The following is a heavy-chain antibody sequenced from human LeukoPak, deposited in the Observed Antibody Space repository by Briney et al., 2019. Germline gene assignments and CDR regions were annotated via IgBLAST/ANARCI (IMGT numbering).Heavy chain of an antibody. J-gene: IGHJ3*02. CDR2: VGNNGDST. D-gene: IGHD3-22*01. Sequence: GGSLRLSCSASGFTFNKYVMHWVRQAPDKGLEYVSGVGNNGDSTYYADSVKGRFTISRDNSKNTLYLQMQSLRAEDTAVYYCAKWGEYYDTFYAFDIWGQGTMVTVSS. CDR3: AKWGEYYDTFYAFDI. V-gene: IGHV3-64*04. CDR1: GFTFNKYV.